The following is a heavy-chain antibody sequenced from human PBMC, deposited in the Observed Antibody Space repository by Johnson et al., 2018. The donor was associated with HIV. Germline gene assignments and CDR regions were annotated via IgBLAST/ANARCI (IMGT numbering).Heavy chain of an antibody. CDR1: GFTFSDYY. CDR2: ISSSGSTI. D-gene: IGHD1-14*01. Sequence: QVQLVESGGGLVKPGGSLRLSCAASGFTFSDYYMSWIRQAPGQGLEWVSYISSSGSTIYYADSVKGRFIISRDNANNSLYLQMNSLRAEDTAVYYCATRDPTYRPGAFDLWGQGTMVTVSS. J-gene: IGHJ3*01. V-gene: IGHV3-11*04. CDR3: ATRDPTYRPGAFDL.